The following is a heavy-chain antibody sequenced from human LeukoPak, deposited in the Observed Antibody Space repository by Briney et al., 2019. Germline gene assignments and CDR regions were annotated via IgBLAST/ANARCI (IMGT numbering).Heavy chain of an antibody. V-gene: IGHV3-30*04. J-gene: IGHJ4*02. CDR1: GFTFSDYA. CDR3: ARDPFYYDSDAYPGYFDS. Sequence: GRSLRLSCAASGFTFSDYAMHWVRQAPGKGLEWVAVISFQGRDIHYADSVKGRFTIFRDNSKDTLYLQMNSLRADDTATYYCARDPFYYDSDAYPGYFDSWGQGTLVTVSS. D-gene: IGHD3-22*01. CDR2: ISFQGRDI.